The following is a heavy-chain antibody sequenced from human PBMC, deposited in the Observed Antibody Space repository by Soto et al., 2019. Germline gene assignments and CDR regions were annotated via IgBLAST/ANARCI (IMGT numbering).Heavy chain of an antibody. CDR2: IKQDGGEK. J-gene: IGHJ6*03. Sequence: EVQLVESGGGLVQPGGSLRLSCAVSGFTFSKFWMTWVRQAPGKGLEWVANIKQDGGEKYYADSVKGRITISRDNAKNTLYMQKSSLRDENTAVSYCPRIYSSPDQGLYYYHIDIWGKGTKVTVSS. V-gene: IGHV3-7*01. D-gene: IGHD6-13*01. CDR1: GFTFSKFW. CDR3: PRIYSSPDQGLYYYHIDI.